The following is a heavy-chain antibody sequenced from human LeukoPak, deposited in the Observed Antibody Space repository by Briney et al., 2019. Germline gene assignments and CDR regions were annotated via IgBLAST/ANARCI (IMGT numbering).Heavy chain of an antibody. CDR1: GFTFSDHA. V-gene: IGHV3-9*01. J-gene: IGHJ4*02. Sequence: QPGGSLRLSCVASGFTFSDHAMHWIRHAPGKGLEWVSAISWNSDSVGYADSVKGRFTISRDNAKNSLYLQMNSLRAEDTALYYCAKAPSRSVVIIDYWGQGTLVTVSS. D-gene: IGHD4-23*01. CDR3: AKAPSRSVVIIDY. CDR2: ISWNSDSV.